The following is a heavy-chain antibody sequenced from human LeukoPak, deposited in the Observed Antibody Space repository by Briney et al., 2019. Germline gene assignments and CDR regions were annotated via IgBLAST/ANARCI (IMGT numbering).Heavy chain of an antibody. CDR2: IKQDGREK. V-gene: IGHV3-7*01. CDR3: ARGPNKEASTY. CDR1: ALTLSGIW. Sequence: PSGYLRLSCVASALTLSGIWMACDRHAPGIGLEWVGDIKQDGREKKYVDSVKGRFTITRDNDKDSLYVQMDSLRVDDTGVYYCARGPNKEASTYWGQGTPVTVSS. J-gene: IGHJ4*02.